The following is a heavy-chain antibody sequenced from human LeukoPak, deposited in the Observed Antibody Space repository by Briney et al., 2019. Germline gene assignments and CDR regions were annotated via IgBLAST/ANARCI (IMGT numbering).Heavy chain of an antibody. Sequence: GESLKISCKGSGYNFTDYWIGWVRQMPGKGLEWMGIIYPGDSDTRYSPSFQGQVTISADKSISTAYLQWSSLKASDTAIYYCARPSSSGGYYYIPIHWGQGTLVTVSS. CDR3: ARPSSSGGYYYIPIH. D-gene: IGHD3-22*01. CDR2: IYPGDSDT. V-gene: IGHV5-51*01. CDR1: GYNFTDYW. J-gene: IGHJ4*02.